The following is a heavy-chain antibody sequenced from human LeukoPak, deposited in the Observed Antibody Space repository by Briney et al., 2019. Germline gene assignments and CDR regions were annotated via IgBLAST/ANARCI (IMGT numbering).Heavy chain of an antibody. Sequence: SETLSLTCAVYGGSFSGSYWSWIRQPPGKGLEWIGEIHHSGSTNYNPSLKSRVTISGDTSKNQFSLKLSSLTAADTAVFYCARFLGRITISGVVPYGMDVWGQGTTVTVSS. CDR3: ARFLGRITISGVVPYGMDV. J-gene: IGHJ6*02. CDR2: IHHSGST. V-gene: IGHV4-34*01. CDR1: GGSFSGSY. D-gene: IGHD3-3*01.